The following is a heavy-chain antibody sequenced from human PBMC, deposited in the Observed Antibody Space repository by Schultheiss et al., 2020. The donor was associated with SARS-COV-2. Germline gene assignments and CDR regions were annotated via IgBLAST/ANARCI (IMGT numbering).Heavy chain of an antibody. D-gene: IGHD6-13*01. Sequence: GSLKISCAASGFTFSSYAMHWVRQAPGKGLEWVAVISYDGSNKYYADSVKGRFTISRDNSKNTVYLQMNSLRAEDTAVYYCARSSSSWRYFDYWGQGTLVTVSS. CDR3: ARSSSSWRYFDY. CDR1: GFTFSSYA. CDR2: ISYDGSNK. V-gene: IGHV3-30*04. J-gene: IGHJ4*02.